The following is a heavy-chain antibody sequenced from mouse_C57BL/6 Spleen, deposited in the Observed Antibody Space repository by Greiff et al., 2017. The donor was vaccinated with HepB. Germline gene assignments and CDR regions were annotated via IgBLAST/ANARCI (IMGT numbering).Heavy chain of an antibody. D-gene: IGHD1-1*01. CDR3: VRSSYQGLAMDY. J-gene: IGHJ4*01. Sequence: VQLQQSGAELVRPGTSVKVSCKASGYAFTNYLIEWVKQRPGQGLEWIGVINPGSGGTNYNEKFKGKATLTADKSSSTAYMQLSSLTSEDSAVYFCVRSSYQGLAMDYWGQGTSVTVSS. V-gene: IGHV1-54*01. CDR1: GYAFTNYL. CDR2: INPGSGGT.